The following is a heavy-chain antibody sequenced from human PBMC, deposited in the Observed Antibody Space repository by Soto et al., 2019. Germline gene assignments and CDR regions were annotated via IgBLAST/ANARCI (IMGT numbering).Heavy chain of an antibody. CDR2: IYYSGST. D-gene: IGHD3-10*01. Sequence: PSETLSLTCTVSGGSISSSSYYWGWIRQPPGKGLEWIGSIYYSGSTYYNPSLKSRVTISVDTSKNQFSLKLSSVTAADTAVYYCARPRWVRGVIFEGNYYYYGMDVWGQGTTVPVSS. CDR3: ARPRWVRGVIFEGNYYYYGMDV. CDR1: GGSISSSSYY. J-gene: IGHJ6*02. V-gene: IGHV4-39*01.